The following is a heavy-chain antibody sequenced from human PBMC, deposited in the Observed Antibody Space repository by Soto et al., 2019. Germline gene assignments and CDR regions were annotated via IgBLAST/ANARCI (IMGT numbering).Heavy chain of an antibody. CDR1: GFTFSSYW. J-gene: IGHJ4*02. V-gene: IGHV3-7*04. Sequence: GGSLRLSCAASGFTFSSYWMSWVRQAPGKGLEWVANIKQDGSEKYYVDSVKGRFTISRDNAKNSLYLQMNSLRAEDTAVYYCAKDSYSSGYYSIDYWGQGTLVTVSS. CDR2: IKQDGSEK. D-gene: IGHD3-22*01. CDR3: AKDSYSSGYYSIDY.